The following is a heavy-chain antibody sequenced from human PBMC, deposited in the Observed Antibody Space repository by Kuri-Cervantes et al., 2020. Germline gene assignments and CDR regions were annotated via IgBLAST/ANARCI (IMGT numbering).Heavy chain of an antibody. CDR3: AIDGLPTYYYDSSGYYYFDY. Sequence: ASVKVSCKASGYTFTSYGISWVRQAPGQGLEWMGWMNPNSGNTGYAQKFQGRVTMTRNTSISTAYMELSSLRSEDTAVYYCAIDGLPTYYYDSSGYYYFDYWGQGTLVTVSS. V-gene: IGHV1-8*02. J-gene: IGHJ4*02. CDR2: MNPNSGNT. D-gene: IGHD3-22*01. CDR1: GYTFTSYG.